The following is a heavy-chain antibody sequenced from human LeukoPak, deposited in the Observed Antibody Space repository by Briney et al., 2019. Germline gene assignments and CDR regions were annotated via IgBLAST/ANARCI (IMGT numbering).Heavy chain of an antibody. CDR1: GFTVSSNY. CDR3: AGQWLVLDYYYGMDV. V-gene: IGHV3-66*02. J-gene: IGHJ6*02. CDR2: IYSGGST. Sequence: GGSMRLSCAASGFTVSSNYMSWVRQAPGKGLEWVSVIYSGGSTYYADSVKGRFTISRDNSKNTLYLQMNSQRAEDTAVYYCAGQWLVLDYYYGMDVWGQGTTVTVSS. D-gene: IGHD6-19*01.